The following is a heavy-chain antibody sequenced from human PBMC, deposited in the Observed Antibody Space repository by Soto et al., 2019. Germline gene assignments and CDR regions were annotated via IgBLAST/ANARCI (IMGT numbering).Heavy chain of an antibody. D-gene: IGHD3-22*01. Sequence: PSETLSLTCTVSGGSISSSSYYWGWIRQPPGKGLEWIRSIYYSGSTYYNPSLKSRVTISVDTSKNQFSLKLSSVTAADTAVYYCARHPGYYDSSGHIDYWGQGTLVTVS. J-gene: IGHJ4*02. CDR1: GGSISSSSYY. V-gene: IGHV4-39*01. CDR3: ARHPGYYDSSGHIDY. CDR2: IYYSGST.